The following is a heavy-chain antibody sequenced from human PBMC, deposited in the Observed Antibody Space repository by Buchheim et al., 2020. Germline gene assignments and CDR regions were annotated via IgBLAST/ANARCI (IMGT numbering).Heavy chain of an antibody. CDR2: INHSGST. CDR3: ARDNVWGSYRHFDY. Sequence: QVQLQQWGAGLLKPSETLSLTCAVYGGSFSGYYWSWIRQPPGKGLEWIGEINHSGSTNYNPSLKSRVTISVDTSKNQFSLKLSSVSAADTAVYYCARDNVWGSYRHFDYWGQGTL. V-gene: IGHV4-34*01. J-gene: IGHJ4*02. D-gene: IGHD3-16*02. CDR1: GGSFSGYY.